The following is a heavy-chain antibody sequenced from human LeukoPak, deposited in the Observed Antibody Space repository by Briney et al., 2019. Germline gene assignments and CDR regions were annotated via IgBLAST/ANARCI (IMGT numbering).Heavy chain of an antibody. Sequence: PGGSLRLSCAASGFTFSGSAIHRVRQASGKGLEWVGRIRSKANTYATTYAASVKGRFTISRDDSKNTAYLQMNSLKTEDTAVYYCTSDRYNWNLAHAFDIWGQGTMVTVSS. CDR2: IRSKANTYAT. J-gene: IGHJ3*02. CDR3: TSDRYNWNLAHAFDI. CDR1: GFTFSGSA. V-gene: IGHV3-73*01. D-gene: IGHD1-7*01.